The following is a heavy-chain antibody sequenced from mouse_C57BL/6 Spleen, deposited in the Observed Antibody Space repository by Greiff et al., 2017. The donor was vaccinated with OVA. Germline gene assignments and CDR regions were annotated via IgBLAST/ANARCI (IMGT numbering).Heavy chain of an antibody. J-gene: IGHJ4*01. V-gene: IGHV1-62-2*01. CDR3: ARHGGVYYDYDEGYAMDY. CDR1: GYTFTEYT. Sequence: VQLQQSGAELVKPGASVKLSCKASGYTFTEYTIHWVKQRSGQGLEWIGWFYPGSGSIKYNEKFKDKATLTADKSSSTVYMELSRLTSEDSAVYFCARHGGVYYDYDEGYAMDYWGQGTSVTVSS. D-gene: IGHD2-4*01. CDR2: FYPGSGSI.